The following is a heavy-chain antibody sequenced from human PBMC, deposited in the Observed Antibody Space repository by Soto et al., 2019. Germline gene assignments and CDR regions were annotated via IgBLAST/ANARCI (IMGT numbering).Heavy chain of an antibody. CDR3: ARDLAAAGTPLFDF. Sequence: PSETLALTCTVSGGSISSYFWSWIRQPPGKRLEWIGYIYYSGNTNYNPSLKSRVTISVDTSEKQLSLKLSSVTAADTAVYYCARDLAAAGTPLFDFSGQGTLVTVSS. J-gene: IGHJ4*02. V-gene: IGHV4-59*01. CDR2: IYYSGNT. CDR1: GGSISSYF. D-gene: IGHD6-13*01.